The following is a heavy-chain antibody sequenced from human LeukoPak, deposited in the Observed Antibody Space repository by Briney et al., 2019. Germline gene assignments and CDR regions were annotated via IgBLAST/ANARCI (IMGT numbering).Heavy chain of an antibody. V-gene: IGHV1-8*01. J-gene: IGHJ5*02. D-gene: IGHD6-19*01. Sequence: ASVKVSCKASGYTFTSYDINWVRQATGQGLEWMGWMNPNSGDTGYAQKFQGRVTMTRNTSISTAYMELSSLRSEDTAVYYCARGVGETVAGLILDWFDPWGQGTLVTVSS. CDR1: GYTFTSYD. CDR3: ARGVGETVAGLILDWFDP. CDR2: MNPNSGDT.